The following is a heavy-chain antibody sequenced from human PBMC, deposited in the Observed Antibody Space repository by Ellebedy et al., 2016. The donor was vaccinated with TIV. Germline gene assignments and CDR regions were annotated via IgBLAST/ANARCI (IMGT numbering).Heavy chain of an antibody. CDR2: INPSGSST. CDR1: GFTFSNYY. D-gene: IGHD1-26*01. J-gene: IGHJ4*02. V-gene: IGHV1-46*01. Sequence: AASVKVSCKASGFTFSNYYMHWVRQAPGRGPEWMAMINPSGSSTTYAQSLQGRVTMTRDTSTSTVYMELTSLRSEDTAVYYCARGSGSGNYPWGYWGQGTLVTVSS. CDR3: ARGSGSGNYPWGY.